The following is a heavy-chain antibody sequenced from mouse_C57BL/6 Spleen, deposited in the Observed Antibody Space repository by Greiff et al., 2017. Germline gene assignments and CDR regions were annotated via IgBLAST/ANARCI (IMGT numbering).Heavy chain of an antibody. CDR3: ARRNGYDYAMDY. CDR1: GFSLTSYG. CDR2: IWSGGST. D-gene: IGHD2-2*01. V-gene: IGHV2-2*01. J-gene: IGHJ4*01. Sequence: VKVVESGPGLVQPSQSLSITCTVSGFSLTSYGVHWVRQSPGKGLEWLGVIWSGGSTDYNAAFISRLSISKDNSKSQVFFKMNSLQADDTAIYYCARRNGYDYAMDYWGQGTSVTVSS.